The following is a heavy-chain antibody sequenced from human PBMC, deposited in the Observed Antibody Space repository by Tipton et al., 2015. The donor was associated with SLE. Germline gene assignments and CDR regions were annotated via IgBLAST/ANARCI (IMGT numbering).Heavy chain of an antibody. CDR2: INPNSGGT. V-gene: IGHV1-2*02. CDR1: GYTFTSYG. CDR3: ARARYSSSSPCGY. J-gene: IGHJ4*02. Sequence: QSGAEVKKPGASVKVSCKASGYTFTSYGISWVRQAPGQGLEWMGWINPNSGGTNYAQKFQGRVTMTRDTSISTAYMELSRLRSDDTAVYYCARARYSSSSPCGYWGQGTLVTVSS. D-gene: IGHD6-6*01.